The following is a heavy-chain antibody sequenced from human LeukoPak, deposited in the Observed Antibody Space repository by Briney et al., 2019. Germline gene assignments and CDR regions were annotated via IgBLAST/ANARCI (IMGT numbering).Heavy chain of an antibody. CDR3: AKAGVLTLVRGVIVDY. CDR2: ISGSCDGT. Sequence: PGGSLRLSCAASGFTFSGYAMSWVRQAPGKGLEWVSAISGSCDGTYYADSLKGRFTISRDNSKNTLFLQMNSLRAEDTAVYYCAKAGVLTLVRGVIVDYWGQGTLVTVSS. CDR1: GFTFSGYA. D-gene: IGHD3-10*01. J-gene: IGHJ4*02. V-gene: IGHV3-23*01.